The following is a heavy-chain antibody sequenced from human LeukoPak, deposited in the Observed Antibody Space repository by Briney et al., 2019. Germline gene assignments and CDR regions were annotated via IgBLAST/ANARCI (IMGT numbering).Heavy chain of an antibody. V-gene: IGHV1-69*10. CDR2: IIPILDIT. D-gene: IGHD2-21*02. CDR1: GGTFSSYA. J-gene: IGHJ4*02. Sequence: SVKVSCKASGGTFSSYAISWARQAPGQGLEWMGGIIPILDITNYAQKFQGRVTITADKSTGTAYMELSSLRSEDTAVYYCAILSDGAYCGGDCFYLDYWGQGTLVTVSS. CDR3: AILSDGAYCGGDCFYLDY.